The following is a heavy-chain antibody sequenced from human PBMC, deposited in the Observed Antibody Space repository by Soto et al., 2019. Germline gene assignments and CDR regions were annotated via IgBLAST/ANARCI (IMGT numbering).Heavy chain of an antibody. D-gene: IGHD3-3*01. J-gene: IGHJ6*04. CDR1: GYRYRVYI. Sequence: SGYRYRVYIRDCVGTTTGKRLEWMGIINPSGGSTSYAQKFQGRVTMTRDTSTSTVYMELSSLRSEDTAVYYCARDWGITIFGVVGGGGMDVLVKGTTVIVSS. CDR3: ARDWGITIFGVVGGGGMDV. CDR2: INPSGGST. V-gene: IGHV1-46*01.